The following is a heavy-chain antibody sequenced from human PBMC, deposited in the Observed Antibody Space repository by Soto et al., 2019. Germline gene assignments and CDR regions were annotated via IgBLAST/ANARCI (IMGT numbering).Heavy chain of an antibody. V-gene: IGHV3-74*01. D-gene: IGHD2-15*01. CDR2: MYTDASSA. CDR1: GLTFSSYW. CDR3: TTDLWRIAVVVGSTGYFNP. J-gene: IGHJ5*02. Sequence: GGSLRLSCAASGLTFSSYWMHWVRQAPGKGLVWVSRMYTDASSATYADSVKGRFTISRDNAKNTLFLQIDSLRTEDTAVYYCTTDLWRIAVVVGSTGYFNPWGQGTPVTVYS.